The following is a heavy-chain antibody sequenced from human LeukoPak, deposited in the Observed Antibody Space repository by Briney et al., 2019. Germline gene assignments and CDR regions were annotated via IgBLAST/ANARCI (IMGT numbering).Heavy chain of an antibody. CDR3: AKRGVVIRVILVGFHKEAYYFDS. J-gene: IGHJ4*02. CDR2: ISDSGGRT. CDR1: GITLSSYG. V-gene: IGHV3-23*01. Sequence: GGSLRLSCAVSGITLSSYGMSWVRQAPGKGLEWVAGISDSGGRTNYADSVKGRVTISRDNPKNTLYLQMNSLRAEDTAVYFCAKRGVVIRVILVGFHKEAYYFDSWGQGALVTVSS. D-gene: IGHD3-22*01.